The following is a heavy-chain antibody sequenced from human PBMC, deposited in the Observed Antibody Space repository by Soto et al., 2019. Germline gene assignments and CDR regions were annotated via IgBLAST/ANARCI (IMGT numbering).Heavy chain of an antibody. D-gene: IGHD3-10*01. Sequence: EVQLVESGGGLIQPGGSLRLSCAVSGFTVSNNYMSWVRQAPGKGLEGVSVIYSGGYTAYGDSVKGRFTISRDNSKNTLYLQMNTRGADDPAVFSWGASPGGGGYWGQGTLVTVSS. V-gene: IGHV3-53*01. CDR3: GASPGGGGY. CDR1: GFTVSNNY. CDR2: IYSGGYT. J-gene: IGHJ4*02.